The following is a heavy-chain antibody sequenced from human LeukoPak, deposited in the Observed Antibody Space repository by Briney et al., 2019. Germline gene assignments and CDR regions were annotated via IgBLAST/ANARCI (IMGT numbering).Heavy chain of an antibody. Sequence: GRCLRLACAASGFSLSYHSMNWVRQAPGKGLGWVSSISSSSSYIYYADSVKGRFTISRDNAKNSLYLQMNSLRAEDTAVYYCARASYCTNGVCYGYYGMDVWGQGTTVTVSS. D-gene: IGHD2-8*01. J-gene: IGHJ6*02. CDR2: ISSSSSYI. CDR1: GFSLSYHS. V-gene: IGHV3-21*01. CDR3: ARASYCTNGVCYGYYGMDV.